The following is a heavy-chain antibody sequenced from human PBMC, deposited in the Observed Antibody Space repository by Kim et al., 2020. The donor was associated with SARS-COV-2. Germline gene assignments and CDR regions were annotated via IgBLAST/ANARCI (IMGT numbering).Heavy chain of an antibody. Sequence: GGSLRLSCAASGFTFSSYGMPWVRQAPGKGLEWVAIISRNGSTNYAAYLKNRRTTITSNTTNKSLHLQMNFLTADTTVDYFVEAPVIINIDCSVHVW. J-gene: IGHJ3*01. CDR3: EAPVIINIDCSVHV. D-gene: IGHD2-21*02. V-gene: IGHV3-30*03. CDR2: ISRNGSTN. CDR1: GFTFSSYG.